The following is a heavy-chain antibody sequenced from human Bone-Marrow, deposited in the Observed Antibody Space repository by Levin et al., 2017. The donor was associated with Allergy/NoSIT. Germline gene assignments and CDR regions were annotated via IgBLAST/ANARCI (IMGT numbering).Heavy chain of an antibody. Sequence: PGGSLRLSCAASGFTFSSYWMSWVRQAPGKGLEWVANIKQDGREKYYVDSVKGRFTISRDNAKNSLYLQMNSLRAEDTAVYYCARDTLGYCSSTSCYRAHWYFDLWGRGTLVTVSS. CDR2: IKQDGREK. CDR3: ARDTLGYCSSTSCYRAHWYFDL. D-gene: IGHD2-2*02. CDR1: GFTFSSYW. J-gene: IGHJ2*01. V-gene: IGHV3-7*01.